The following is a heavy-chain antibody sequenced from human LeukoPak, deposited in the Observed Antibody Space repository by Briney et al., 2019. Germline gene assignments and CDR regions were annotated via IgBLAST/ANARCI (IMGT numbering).Heavy chain of an antibody. CDR2: ISAYNGNT. Sequence: ASVKVSCKASGYTFTSYGISWVRQAPGQGLEWMGWISAYNGNTNYAQKLQGRVTMTTDTSTSTAYMELRSLRSDDTAVYYCAKDPDIARVRGYFDYWGQGTLVTVSS. J-gene: IGHJ4*02. CDR3: AKDPDIARVRGYFDY. V-gene: IGHV1-18*01. D-gene: IGHD5-12*01. CDR1: GYTFTSYG.